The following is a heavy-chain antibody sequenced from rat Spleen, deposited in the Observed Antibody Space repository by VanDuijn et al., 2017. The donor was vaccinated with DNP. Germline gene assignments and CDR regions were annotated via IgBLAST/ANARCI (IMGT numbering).Heavy chain of an antibody. J-gene: IGHJ2*01. Sequence: EVQLVESGGGLVQLGRSLKLSCAASGFTFSAYYMAWVRQAPAKGLEWVAYIGSAAYAPYYGDSVKGRFTISRDNAKSTLYLQMNSLRSEDMATYYCVRWNSGHFDYWGQGVMVTVSS. D-gene: IGHD4-3*01. CDR2: IGSAAYAP. CDR3: VRWNSGHFDY. V-gene: IGHV5-22*01. CDR1: GFTFSAYY.